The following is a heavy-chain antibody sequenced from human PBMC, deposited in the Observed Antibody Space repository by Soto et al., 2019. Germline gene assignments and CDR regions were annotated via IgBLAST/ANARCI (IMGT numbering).Heavy chain of an antibody. CDR2: INHSGST. CDR1: GGSFSGYY. V-gene: IGHV4-34*01. J-gene: IGHJ4*02. CDR3: ARGETTVTTLDY. D-gene: IGHD4-17*01. Sequence: PSETLSLTCAVYGGSFSGYYWSWIRQPPGKGLEWIGEINHSGSTNYNPSLKSRVTISVDTSKNYFSLKLSSVTAADTAVYYCARGETTVTTLDYWGQGTLVTVSS.